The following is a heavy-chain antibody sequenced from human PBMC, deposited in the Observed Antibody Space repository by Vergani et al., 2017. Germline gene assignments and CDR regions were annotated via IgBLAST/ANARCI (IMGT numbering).Heavy chain of an antibody. CDR1: GGTFSSYA. CDR3: ASALSPAAGTGLPDY. D-gene: IGHD6-13*01. J-gene: IGHJ4*02. V-gene: IGHV1-69*01. Sequence: QVQLVQSGAEVKKPGSSVKVSCKASGGTFSSYAISWVRQAPGQGLEWMGGIIPIVGTANYAQKFQGRVTITADESTSTAYMELSSLRSEDTAVYYCASALSPAAGTGLPDYWGQGTLVTVSS. CDR2: IIPIVGTA.